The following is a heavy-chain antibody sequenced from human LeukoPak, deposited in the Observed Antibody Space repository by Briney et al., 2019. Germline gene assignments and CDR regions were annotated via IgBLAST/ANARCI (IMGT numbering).Heavy chain of an antibody. CDR2: ISYDGSNK. D-gene: IGHD5-12*01. Sequence: GGSLRLSCAASGFTFSSYAMHWVRQAPGKGLEWVAVISYDGSNKYYADSVKGRFTISRDNSKNTLYLQMNSLRAEDTAVYYCARGFGGYSGYDHTVSYFDYWGQGTLVTVSS. V-gene: IGHV3-30*04. CDR3: ARGFGGYSGYDHTVSYFDY. J-gene: IGHJ4*02. CDR1: GFTFSSYA.